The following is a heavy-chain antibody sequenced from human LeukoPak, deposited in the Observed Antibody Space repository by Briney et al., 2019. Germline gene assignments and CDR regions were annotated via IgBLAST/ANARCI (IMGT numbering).Heavy chain of an antibody. Sequence: PGGSLRLSCAASGFTFSTYWMNWFRQTPGKGLEWVAKIKADGGEKDHVASVKGRFTISRDNSKNTLYLQMNSLRAEDTAVYYCARDYPGRLGSGWYWARAFDIWGQGTMVTVSS. CDR3: ARDYPGRLGSGWYWARAFDI. D-gene: IGHD6-19*01. CDR2: IKADGGEK. CDR1: GFTFSTYW. V-gene: IGHV3-7*01. J-gene: IGHJ3*02.